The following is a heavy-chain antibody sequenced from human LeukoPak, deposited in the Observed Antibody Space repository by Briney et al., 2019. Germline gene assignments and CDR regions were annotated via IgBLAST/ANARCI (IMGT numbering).Heavy chain of an antibody. J-gene: IGHJ4*02. Sequence: SETLSLTCAISGGSISSGGYSWTWIRQPPGRGLEWIGYIYHSGTTYYNPSLKSRVTISVDRSKNQFSLRLSSVTAADTAVYYCARGDIAATSFDYRGQGTLVTVSS. CDR1: GGSISSGGYS. CDR3: ARGDIAATSFDY. V-gene: IGHV4-30-2*01. D-gene: IGHD2-15*01. CDR2: IYHSGTT.